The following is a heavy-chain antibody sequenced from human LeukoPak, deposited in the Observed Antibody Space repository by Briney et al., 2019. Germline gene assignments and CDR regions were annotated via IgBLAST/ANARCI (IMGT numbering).Heavy chain of an antibody. J-gene: IGHJ4*02. Sequence: PSQTLSPACPVSGASISSGSYYCGWLRQPAGKGLEWIGRIHRTRTTNYNPSPKSRFTISIHTTQNQFSLKLSSVTAADRAVYYCGSRSLGTIDYWGQGTLVTVSS. CDR3: GSRSLGTIDY. CDR2: IHRTRTT. V-gene: IGHV4-61*02. D-gene: IGHD3/OR15-3a*01. CDR1: GASISSGSYY.